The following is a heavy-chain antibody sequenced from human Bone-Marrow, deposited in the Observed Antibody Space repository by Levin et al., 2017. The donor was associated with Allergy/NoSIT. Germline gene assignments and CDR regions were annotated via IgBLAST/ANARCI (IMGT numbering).Heavy chain of an antibody. V-gene: IGHV1-2*02. D-gene: IGHD1-7*01. CDR1: GYNFIGEY. J-gene: IGHJ3*02. CDR2: INPDSGAT. Sequence: ASVKVSCKASGYNFIGEYMHWVRQAPGQGLEWMAWINPDSGATNYAQNFEGRVTLTRDTSIYTAYMEFNSLTSDDTAVYYCASFSGSTGARAFDIWGQGTMVTVSS. CDR3: ASFSGSTGARAFDI.